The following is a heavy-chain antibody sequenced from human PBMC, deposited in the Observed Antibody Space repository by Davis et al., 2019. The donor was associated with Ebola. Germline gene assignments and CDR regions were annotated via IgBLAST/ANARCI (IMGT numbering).Heavy chain of an antibody. CDR3: ARVYYDSSGYYFGWFDP. Sequence: SETLSLTCAVSGGSISSSNWWSWVRQPPGKGLEWIGEIYHSGSTNYNPSLKSRVTISVDKSKNQFSLKLSSVTAADTAVYYCARVYYDSSGYYFGWFDPWGQGTLVTVSS. V-gene: IGHV4-4*02. J-gene: IGHJ5*02. CDR1: GGSISSSNW. D-gene: IGHD3-22*01. CDR2: IYHSGST.